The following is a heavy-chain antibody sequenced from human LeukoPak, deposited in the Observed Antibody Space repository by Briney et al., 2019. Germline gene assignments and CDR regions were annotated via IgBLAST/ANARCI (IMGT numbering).Heavy chain of an antibody. CDR2: ISAYNGNT. D-gene: IGHD3-16*02. Sequence: GASVKVSCKASGYTFTSYGISWVRLAPGQGLEWMGWISAYNGNTNYAQKLQGRVTMTTDTSTSTAYMELRSLRSDDTAVYYCARDHQELSLYWEPDYWGQGTLVTVSS. J-gene: IGHJ4*02. CDR3: ARDHQELSLYWEPDY. V-gene: IGHV1-18*01. CDR1: GYTFTSYG.